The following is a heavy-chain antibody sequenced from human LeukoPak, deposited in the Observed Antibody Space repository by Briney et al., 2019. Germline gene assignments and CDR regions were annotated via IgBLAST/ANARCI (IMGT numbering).Heavy chain of an antibody. CDR1: GFTFSSYW. J-gene: IGHJ5*02. CDR2: IKQDGSEK. CDR3: AVSNGGYGP. Sequence: GGSLRLSCAASGFTFSSYWMSWVREAPGKGLEWVANIKQDGSEKYYVDSVKGRFTISRDNAKNTPFLQMNSLRAEDTAVYYCAVSNGGYGPWGQGALVTVSS. D-gene: IGHD5-12*01. V-gene: IGHV3-7*01.